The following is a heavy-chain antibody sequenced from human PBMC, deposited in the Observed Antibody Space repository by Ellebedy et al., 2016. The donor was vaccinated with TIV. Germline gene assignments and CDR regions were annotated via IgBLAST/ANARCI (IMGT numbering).Heavy chain of an antibody. CDR1: GFTFSSFA. CDR2: ISGSGGST. V-gene: IGHV3-23*01. Sequence: GESLKISXAASGFTFSSFAMSWVRQAPGKGLEWVSTISGSGGSTYYADSVKGRFTISRDNSKNTLYLQMNSLRAEDTAVYYCAKRLGDYWGQGTLVTVSS. J-gene: IGHJ4*02. CDR3: AKRLGDY. D-gene: IGHD3-16*01.